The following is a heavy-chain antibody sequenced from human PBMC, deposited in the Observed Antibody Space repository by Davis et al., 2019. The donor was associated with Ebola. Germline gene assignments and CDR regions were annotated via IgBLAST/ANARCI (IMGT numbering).Heavy chain of an antibody. D-gene: IGHD1/OR15-1a*01. V-gene: IGHV3-23*01. CDR3: AKNKGSGDHYHYCMDV. CDR1: GLTFSNFA. CDR2: ISGSGGGT. Sequence: PGGSLRLSCEASGLTFSNFAMSWVRQAPGKGLEWVSTISGSGGGTYYEESVKGRFTIYRDNSKNTVYLQVNSLRAEDTAVFYCAKNKGSGDHYHYCMDVWGKGTTVTVSS. J-gene: IGHJ6*03.